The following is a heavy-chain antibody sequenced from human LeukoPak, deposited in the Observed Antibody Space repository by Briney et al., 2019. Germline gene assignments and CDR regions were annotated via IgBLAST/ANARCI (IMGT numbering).Heavy chain of an antibody. D-gene: IGHD3-3*01. CDR1: GFTFRIYW. CDR3: AKRFLEWDDAFDI. V-gene: IGHV3-23*01. J-gene: IGHJ3*02. CDR2: ISGSGGST. Sequence: GGSLRLSCATSGFTFRIYWMSWVRQAPGKGLEWVSAISGSGGSTYYADSVKGRFTISRDNSKNTLYLQMNSLRAEDTAVYYCAKRFLEWDDAFDIWGQGTMVTVSS.